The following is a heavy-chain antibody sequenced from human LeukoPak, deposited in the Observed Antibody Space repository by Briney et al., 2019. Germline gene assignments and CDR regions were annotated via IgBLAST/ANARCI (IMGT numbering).Heavy chain of an antibody. CDR2: IYTSGST. CDR3: ARDRDYYDSSGYSEPGAFDI. D-gene: IGHD3-22*01. CDR1: GGSISSGSYY. Sequence: SETLSLTCTVSGGSISSGSYYWSWIRQPAGKGLEWIGRIYTSGSTNYNPSLKSRVTISVDTSKNQFSLKLSSVTAADTAVYYCARDRDYYDSSGYSEPGAFDIWGQGTMVTVSS. V-gene: IGHV4-61*02. J-gene: IGHJ3*02.